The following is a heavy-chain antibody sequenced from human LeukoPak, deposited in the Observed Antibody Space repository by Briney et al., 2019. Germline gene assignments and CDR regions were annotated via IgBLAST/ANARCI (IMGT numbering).Heavy chain of an antibody. D-gene: IGHD6-13*01. J-gene: IGHJ4*02. CDR2: ISNDGNRK. CDR3: AKDRSTTWSLDY. CDR1: GFSFSSDG. Sequence: GGSLRLSCAASGFSFSSDGMHWVRQAPGKGLEWVAFISNDGNRKYYADSVKGRFTISRDKSENTLYVQMNSLRAEDTAVYYCAKDRSTTWSLDYWGRGTLVTVSS. V-gene: IGHV3-30*18.